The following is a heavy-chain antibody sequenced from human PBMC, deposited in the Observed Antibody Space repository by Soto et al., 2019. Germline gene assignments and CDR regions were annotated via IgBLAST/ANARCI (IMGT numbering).Heavy chain of an antibody. CDR3: AHRHSSATFDY. J-gene: IGHJ4*02. Sequence: QITLKESGPTLVKPTQTLTLTCTFSGFSLTTSGVGVGWIRQPPGKALEWLALIYGDDDKRYSPSLKSILTITKDTSQNQVVLTMTNVDPVDTATYYCAHRHSSATFDYWGQGTLVTVSP. D-gene: IGHD6-19*01. CDR2: IYGDDDK. CDR1: GFSLTTSGVG. V-gene: IGHV2-5*02.